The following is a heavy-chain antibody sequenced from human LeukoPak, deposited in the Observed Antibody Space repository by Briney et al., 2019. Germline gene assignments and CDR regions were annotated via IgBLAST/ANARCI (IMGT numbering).Heavy chain of an antibody. D-gene: IGHD3-9*01. Sequence: GGSLRLSCAASGFTFRDYNMNWVRQAPGKGLEWVSYITDSGSTIHYADSVNGRLTISRDNAKNSLYLQMNSLRAEDSAVYYCARSIGLTGGGVDVWGRGTTVTVSS. V-gene: IGHV3-11*01. CDR2: ITDSGSTI. CDR1: GFTFRDYN. CDR3: ARSIGLTGGGVDV. J-gene: IGHJ6*02.